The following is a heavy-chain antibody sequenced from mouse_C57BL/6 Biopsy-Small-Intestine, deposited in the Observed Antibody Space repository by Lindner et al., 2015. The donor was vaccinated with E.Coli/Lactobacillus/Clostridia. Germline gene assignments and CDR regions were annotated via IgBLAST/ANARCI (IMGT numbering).Heavy chain of an antibody. J-gene: IGHJ4*01. D-gene: IGHD2-5*01. CDR3: VRSNLDFLFFY. Sequence: SVKVSCKTFGYTFTNYGINWVRQAPGQGLEWMGWISTNNGNRNFAQKFRDRVSMTTDTSTSTAYMELRSLKSDDTAVYFCVRSNLDFLFFYWGQGTPVTVSS. V-gene: IGHV1-4*01. CDR1: GYTFTNYG. CDR2: ISTNNGNR.